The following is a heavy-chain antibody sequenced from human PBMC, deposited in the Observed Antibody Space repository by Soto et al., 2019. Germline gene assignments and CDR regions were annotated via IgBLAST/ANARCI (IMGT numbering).Heavy chain of an antibody. J-gene: IGHJ4*01. CDR1: GFTFSTYW. D-gene: IGHD3-10*02. CDR3: VCGGNFFVY. V-gene: IGHV3-7*01. Sequence: EVQLVESGGGLVQPGGSLRLSCAASGFTFSTYWMTWVRRPPGKGREWVANLDQDGSERYYVDSVRGRFTISRDNAKNSLYLQMNSLRAEDKDVYYCVCGGNFFVYWGQGTLVTVSP. CDR2: LDQDGSER.